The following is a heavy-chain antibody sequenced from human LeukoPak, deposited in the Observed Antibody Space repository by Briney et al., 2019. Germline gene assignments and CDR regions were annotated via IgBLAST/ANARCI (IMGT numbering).Heavy chain of an antibody. J-gene: IGHJ4*02. D-gene: IGHD3-10*01. CDR2: IYYSGST. CDR3: ARRGRGVWFGGDSE. CDR1: GGSISSSSYY. V-gene: IGHV4-39*01. Sequence: SETLSLTCTVSGGSISSSSYYWGWIRQPPGKGLEWIGSIYYSGSTYYNPSLKSRVTISVDTSKNQFSLKLSSVTAADTAVYYCARRGRGVWFGGDSEWGQGTLVTVSS.